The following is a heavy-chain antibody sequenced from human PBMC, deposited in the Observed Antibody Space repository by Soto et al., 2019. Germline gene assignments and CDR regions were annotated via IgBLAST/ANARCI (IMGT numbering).Heavy chain of an antibody. CDR2: IYYSGST. J-gene: IGHJ4*02. Sequence: QVQLQESGPGLVKPSETLSPTCTVSGGSVSSGSYYWSWIRQPPGKGLEWIGYIYYSGSTNYNPSLKSRVTISVDTSKNQFSLKLSSVTAADTAVYYCARVVTEDHTVTIDYWGQGTLVTVSS. V-gene: IGHV4-61*01. CDR1: GGSVSSGSYY. CDR3: ARVVTEDHTVTIDY. D-gene: IGHD4-17*01.